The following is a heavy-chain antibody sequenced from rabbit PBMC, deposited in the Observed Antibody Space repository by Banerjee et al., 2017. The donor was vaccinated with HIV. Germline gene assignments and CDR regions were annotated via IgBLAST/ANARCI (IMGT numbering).Heavy chain of an antibody. CDR1: GFDFSSYYY. CDR3: ARDGTADTVYAFKL. J-gene: IGHJ4*01. D-gene: IGHD4-2*01. CDR2: IYSGSDARI. V-gene: IGHV1S45*01. Sequence: QEHLVESGGGLVRPGGSLKVSCKASGFDFSSYYYMCWVRQAPGKGLEWIGYIYSGSDARIGYANWAKGRFTISKTSSTTVSLQMTSLTAADTATYFCARDGTADTVYAFKLWGPGTLVTVS.